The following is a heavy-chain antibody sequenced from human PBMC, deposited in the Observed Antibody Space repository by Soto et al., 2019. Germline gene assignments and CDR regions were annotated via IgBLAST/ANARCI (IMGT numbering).Heavy chain of an antibody. J-gene: IGHJ6*02. D-gene: IGHD3-10*01. CDR3: AQLWFGELWHGMDV. CDR1: GGDFNSYT. V-gene: IGHV1-69*02. CDR2: IIPILDVA. Sequence: QLVQSGAEVKKPGSSVKVSCKASGGDFNSYTISWVRQAPGQGPEWMGTIIPILDVAKNAQKFQGRVTISADKSASTVYMELRSLRSDDTAVYYCAQLWFGELWHGMDVWCQGTTVTVSS.